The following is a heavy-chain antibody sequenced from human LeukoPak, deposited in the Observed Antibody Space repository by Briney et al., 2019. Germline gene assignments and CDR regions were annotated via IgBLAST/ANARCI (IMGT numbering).Heavy chain of an antibody. CDR2: ISGDGGAT. J-gene: IGHJ4*02. CDR3: GKSGSRDWDHFEY. Sequence: PGGSLRLSCAASGFTFSSYAMNWVRQAPEKGLEWVSTISGDGGATHYADSVRGRFTISRANSKNTLFMQMNSLRAEDTAVYYCGKSGSRDWDHFEYWGQGTLVTASS. CDR1: GFTFSSYA. V-gene: IGHV3-23*01. D-gene: IGHD6-19*01.